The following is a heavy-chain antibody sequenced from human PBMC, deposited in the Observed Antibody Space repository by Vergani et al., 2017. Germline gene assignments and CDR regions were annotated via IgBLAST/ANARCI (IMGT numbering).Heavy chain of an antibody. D-gene: IGHD2-2*01. J-gene: IGHJ6*02. Sequence: QVQLVQSGAEVKKPGASVKVSCKASGYTFTSYGISWVRQAPGQGLEWMGWISAYNGNTNYAQKLQGRVTMTTDTSTSTAYMELRSLRSDDTAVYYCAIDLVVVPVDYYYYGMDVWGQGTTVTVSS. CDR1: GYTFTSYG. CDR2: ISAYNGNT. V-gene: IGHV1-18*01. CDR3: AIDLVVVPVDYYYYGMDV.